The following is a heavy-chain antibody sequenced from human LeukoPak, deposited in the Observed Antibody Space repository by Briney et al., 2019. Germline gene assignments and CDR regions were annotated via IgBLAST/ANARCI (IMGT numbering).Heavy chain of an antibody. CDR1: GFTFSSYW. V-gene: IGHV3-7*01. Sequence: TGGSLRLSCAASGFTFSSYWMSWVRQAPGKGLEWVANIKQDGSEKYYVDSVKGRFTISRDNAKNSLDLQMNSLRAEDTAVYYRATSQRTSGRYGNAFDIWGQGTMVTVSS. J-gene: IGHJ3*02. CDR3: ATSQRTSGRYGNAFDI. D-gene: IGHD6-19*01. CDR2: IKQDGSEK.